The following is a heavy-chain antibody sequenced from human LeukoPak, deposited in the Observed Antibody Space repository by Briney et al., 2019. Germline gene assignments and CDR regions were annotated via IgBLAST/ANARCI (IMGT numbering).Heavy chain of an antibody. V-gene: IGHV1-24*01. Sequence: ASVKVSCKVSGYTLTELSMHWARQAPGKGLEWMGGFDPEDGETIYAQKFQGRVTMTEDTSTDTAYMELSSLRSEDTAVYYCATGYCGGDCYSHYYGMDVWAKGPRSPSP. CDR3: ATGYCGGDCYSHYYGMDV. J-gene: IGHJ6*02. CDR1: GYTLTELS. D-gene: IGHD2-21*02. CDR2: FDPEDGET.